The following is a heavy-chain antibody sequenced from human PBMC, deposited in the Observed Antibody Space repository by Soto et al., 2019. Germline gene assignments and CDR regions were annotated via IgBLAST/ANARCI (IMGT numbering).Heavy chain of an antibody. CDR2: ISRGGSA. CDR3: ARDTFGGAYDFWH. V-gene: IGHV3-66*01. CDR1: GFTVSSDY. J-gene: IGHJ4*02. D-gene: IGHD3-3*01. Sequence: EVQLVESGGGLVQPGGSLRLSCAASGFTVSSDYMTWVRQAPGKGLEWVSVISRGGSAYYADSVKGRFTISRDNSKNTVDLQMDRLRAEGTAVYYCARDTFGGAYDFWHGGQGTLVTVSS.